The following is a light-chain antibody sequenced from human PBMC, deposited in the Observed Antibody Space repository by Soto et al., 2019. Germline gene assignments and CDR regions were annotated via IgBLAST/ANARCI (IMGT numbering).Light chain of an antibody. CDR3: QQYYSYLRT. CDR2: AAS. V-gene: IGKV1-8*01. J-gene: IGKJ1*01. Sequence: AIRMTQSPSSLSASTGDRVTITCRASQGITTYLAWYQQKPGKAPKLLIIAASTLQSGVPSRFSGSGSGTDFTLTISSLQSEDFATYYCQQYYSYLRTFGQGTKVEFK. CDR1: QGITTY.